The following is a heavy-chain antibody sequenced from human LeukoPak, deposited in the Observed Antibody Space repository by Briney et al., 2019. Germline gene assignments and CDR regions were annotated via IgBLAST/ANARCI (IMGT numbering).Heavy chain of an antibody. CDR2: ITTSGGST. V-gene: IGHV3-23*01. D-gene: IGHD3-10*01. Sequence: GGSLRLSWAAAGFTFSSYAMSWVRQAPGEGLEWVSSITTSGGSTYYADSVKGRFTISRDNAKNTLYLQMNSLRAEDTAVYYCAKDHYVSGRYDAFDIWGQGTMVTVSS. CDR3: AKDHYVSGRYDAFDI. J-gene: IGHJ3*02. CDR1: GFTFSSYA.